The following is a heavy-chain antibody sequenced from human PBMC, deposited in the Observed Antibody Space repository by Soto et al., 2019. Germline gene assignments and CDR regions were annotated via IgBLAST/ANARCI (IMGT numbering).Heavy chain of an antibody. Sequence: PGGSLRLSCAASGFTFSSYTMHWVRQAPGKGLEWVAVISYYGSNKYYADSVKGRFTISRDKSKNTLYLQMNSLRAADTAVYYCARHQVAGTPEAFDIWGQGTMVTVSS. D-gene: IGHD6-13*01. CDR3: ARHQVAGTPEAFDI. J-gene: IGHJ3*02. CDR2: ISYYGSNK. V-gene: IGHV3-30-3*01. CDR1: GFTFSSYT.